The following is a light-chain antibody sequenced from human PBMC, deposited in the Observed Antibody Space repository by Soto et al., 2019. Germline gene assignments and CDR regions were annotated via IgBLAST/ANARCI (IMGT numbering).Light chain of an antibody. CDR2: AAS. CDR1: QGISSY. Sequence: AIRMTQSPSSLSASTGDRVTITCRASQGISSYLAWYQQKPGKAPKLLIYAASTLQSGVPSRFSGSGSGTDFTLTSSCLQSEDFAAYYCQQYYSYPYTFGHGTKLEI. J-gene: IGKJ2*01. CDR3: QQYYSYPYT. V-gene: IGKV1-8*01.